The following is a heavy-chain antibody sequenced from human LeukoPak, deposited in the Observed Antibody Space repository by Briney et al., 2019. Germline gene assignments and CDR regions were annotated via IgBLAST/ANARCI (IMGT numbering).Heavy chain of an antibody. D-gene: IGHD3-22*01. CDR3: ARDVGYYDSSGYYYAAQGGAFDI. CDR2: IYTSGST. V-gene: IGHV4-4*07. J-gene: IGHJ3*02. Sequence: SETLSLTCTVSGGSISSYYWSWIRQPAGMGLEWIGRIYTSGSTNYNPSLKSRVTMSVDTSKNQFSLKLSSVTAADTAVYYCARDVGYYDSSGYYYAAQGGAFDIWGQGTMVTVSS. CDR1: GGSISSYY.